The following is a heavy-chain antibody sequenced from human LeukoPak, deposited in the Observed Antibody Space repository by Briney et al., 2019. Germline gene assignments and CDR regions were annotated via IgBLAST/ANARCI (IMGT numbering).Heavy chain of an antibody. CDR3: VKDRCDRATCPEV. Sequence: GGSLRLSCAASGFTFSTYAMSWVRQAPGEGLEWVSGISNNGDSAYYADSVNGRFTISIDNPKNTLHLQMSSLRAEDTALYYCVKDRCDRATCPEVWGQGTLVPVSS. J-gene: IGHJ4*02. CDR1: GFTFSTYA. V-gene: IGHV3-23*01. CDR2: ISNNGDSA. D-gene: IGHD2-21*01.